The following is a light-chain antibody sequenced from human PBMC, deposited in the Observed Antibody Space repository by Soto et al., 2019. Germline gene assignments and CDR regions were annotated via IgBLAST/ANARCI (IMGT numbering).Light chain of an antibody. CDR3: QQYNNWPLT. Sequence: EKVMTQSPATLSVSPGERATLSCRASQSVSDNLAWYQQKPGQAPMLLMYGASIRSTGTPARFSGSGSGTEFTLTISSLQSEDFAVYYCQQYNNWPLTFGGGTKVEIK. CDR2: GAS. V-gene: IGKV3D-15*01. J-gene: IGKJ4*01. CDR1: QSVSDN.